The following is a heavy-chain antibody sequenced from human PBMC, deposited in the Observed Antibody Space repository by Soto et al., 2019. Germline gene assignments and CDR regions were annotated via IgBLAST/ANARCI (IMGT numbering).Heavy chain of an antibody. D-gene: IGHD6-13*01. J-gene: IGHJ5*02. Sequence: QLVQSGGGLVQPGGSLRLSCAASGTTVSRNYMTWVRQAPGKGLEWLSIIYSGGDTYYADSVKGRFTISRDNPKNTVYLQMATLRAEDTAVYYCARDGYSSSWSVTWGQGTLVTVSS. V-gene: IGHV3-66*01. CDR1: GTTVSRNY. CDR2: IYSGGDT. CDR3: ARDGYSSSWSVT.